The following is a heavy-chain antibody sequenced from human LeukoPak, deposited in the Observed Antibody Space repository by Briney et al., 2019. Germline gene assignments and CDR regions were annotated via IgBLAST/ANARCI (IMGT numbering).Heavy chain of an antibody. CDR1: GFTFSSYA. CDR3: ARGPRGISSTDDY. CDR2: ISGSGGST. V-gene: IGHV3-23*01. J-gene: IGHJ4*02. Sequence: PGGSLRLSCAASGFTFSSYAMSWVRQAPGKGLEWVSAISGSGGSTYYADSVKGRFTISRDNAKNSLYLQMSSLRAEDTAVYYCARGPRGISSTDDYWGQGTLVTVSS. D-gene: IGHD6-13*01.